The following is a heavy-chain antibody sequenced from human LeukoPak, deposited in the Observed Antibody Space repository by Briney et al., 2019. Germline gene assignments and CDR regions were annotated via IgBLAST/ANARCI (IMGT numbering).Heavy chain of an antibody. V-gene: IGHV3-21*06. D-gene: IGHD1-14*01. Sequence: GGSLRLSCTASGFTFSTSGFNWFRQAPGKGLEWVASIGPTGSDRYHADSIKGRFTISRDNANNFLYLQMNSLRAEDTAVYYCATETNGRHYDYWGQGTLLTVSS. J-gene: IGHJ4*02. CDR3: ATETNGRHYDY. CDR1: GFTFSTSG. CDR2: IGPTGSDR.